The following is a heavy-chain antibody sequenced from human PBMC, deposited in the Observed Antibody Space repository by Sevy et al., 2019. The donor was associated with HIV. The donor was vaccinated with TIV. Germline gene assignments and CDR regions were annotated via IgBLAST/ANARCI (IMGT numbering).Heavy chain of an antibody. J-gene: IGHJ4*02. V-gene: IGHV3-30*04. CDR2: ISYDGSIK. CDR3: AGEGRVYDYIWGIFHSGF. D-gene: IGHD3-16*01. CDR1: GFTFSGYA. Sequence: GGSLRLSCAASGFTFSGYAMHWVRQAPGKGLEWLAVISYDGSIKYYTDSVKGRFTISRDNTKDTLFLQVNSLRPGDRAVYFCAGEGRVYDYIWGIFHSGFRAQGTLVTVSS.